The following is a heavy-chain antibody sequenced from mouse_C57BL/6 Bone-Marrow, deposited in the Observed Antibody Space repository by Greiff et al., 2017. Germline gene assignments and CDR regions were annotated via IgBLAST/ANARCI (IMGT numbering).Heavy chain of an antibody. D-gene: IGHD4-1*01. Sequence: EVKLMESGGDLVKPGGSLKLSCAASGFTFSSYGMSWVRQTPDKRLEWVATISSGGSYTYYPDSVKGRFTISRDNAKNTLYLQMSSLKSEDTAMYYCASRHWAWFAYWGQGTLVTVSA. V-gene: IGHV5-6*02. CDR3: ASRHWAWFAY. CDR2: ISSGGSYT. CDR1: GFTFSSYG. J-gene: IGHJ3*01.